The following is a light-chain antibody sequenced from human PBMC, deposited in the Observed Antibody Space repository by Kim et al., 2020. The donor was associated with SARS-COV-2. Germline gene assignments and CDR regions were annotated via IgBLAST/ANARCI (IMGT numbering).Light chain of an antibody. CDR1: QGIRSD. Sequence: AIQMTQSPSSLSASVGDRVTITCRASQGIRSDLGWYQQKPGKAPKLLIYSASSLQSGVPSRFSGRGSGTDFTLTISSLQPEDFATYYCLQDYNSPRTFGQGTKLEIK. CDR3: LQDYNSPRT. V-gene: IGKV1-6*01. CDR2: SAS. J-gene: IGKJ2*01.